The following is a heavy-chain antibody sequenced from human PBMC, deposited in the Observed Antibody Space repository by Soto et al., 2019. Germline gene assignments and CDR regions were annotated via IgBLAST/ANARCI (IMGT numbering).Heavy chain of an antibody. V-gene: IGHV2-5*02. D-gene: IGHD3-10*01. CDR3: AHRGSYGSGSYHY. CDR2: IYWDDDK. Sequence: QITLKESGPTLVKPTQTLTLTCTFSGFSLSTSGMGVGWIRQPPGKALEWLALIYWDDDKRYSPSLKSRLTITKDTSXXXXXXTMXNXXPVXXAXXXCAHRGSYGSGSYHYWGQGTLVTVSS. J-gene: IGHJ4*02. CDR1: GFSLSTSGMG.